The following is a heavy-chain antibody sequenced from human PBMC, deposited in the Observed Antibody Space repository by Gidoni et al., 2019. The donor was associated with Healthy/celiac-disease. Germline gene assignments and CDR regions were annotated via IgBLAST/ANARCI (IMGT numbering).Heavy chain of an antibody. J-gene: IGHJ6*02. Sequence: AASGFTFSSYSMNWVRQAPGKGLEWVSYISISGSTLYYADAVKGRFTISRDNAKNALYLQMNSLRAEDTAVYYCARVDTAMGYKPHYYYYGLDVWGQGTTVTVSS. CDR3: ARVDTAMGYKPHYYYYGLDV. D-gene: IGHD5-18*01. V-gene: IGHV3-48*04. CDR1: GFTFSSYS. CDR2: ISISGSTL.